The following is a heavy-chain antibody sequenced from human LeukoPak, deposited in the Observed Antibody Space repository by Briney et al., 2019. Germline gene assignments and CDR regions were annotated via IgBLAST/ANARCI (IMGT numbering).Heavy chain of an antibody. CDR1: GGSISSHF. Sequence: SETLSLTCTVSGGSISSHFWSWIWQPPGKGLEWIAYIYYSGSTDYNPSLKSRVTISVDTSKNQFSLKLSSVTAADTAVYYCARQTMTTADAFDIWGQGTMVTVSS. CDR2: IYYSGST. V-gene: IGHV4-59*08. D-gene: IGHD4-17*01. CDR3: ARQTMTTADAFDI. J-gene: IGHJ3*02.